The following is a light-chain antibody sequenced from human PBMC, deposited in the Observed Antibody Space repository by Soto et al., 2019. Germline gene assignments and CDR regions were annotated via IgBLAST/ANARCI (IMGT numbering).Light chain of an antibody. CDR3: QQYNNWTLT. V-gene: IGKV3-15*01. CDR1: QSVSSN. Sequence: EIVMTQSPATLSVSPGERATLSCRASQSVSSNLAWYQQKPGQAPRLLIYGASTRATGIPARFSGSGSGTEFNLTISRLQSEDFAVYDCQQYNNWTLTFGGGTKVDIK. CDR2: GAS. J-gene: IGKJ4*01.